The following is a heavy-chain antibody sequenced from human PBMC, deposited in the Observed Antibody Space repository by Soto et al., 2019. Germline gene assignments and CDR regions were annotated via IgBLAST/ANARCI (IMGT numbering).Heavy chain of an antibody. CDR2: IGGDGIGT. J-gene: IGHJ4*02. CDR3: AKGSPSCRPYFFDF. Sequence: DVQVLESGGNLVQPGGSLRLSCATSGFRLRGYAMGWVRQAPGKGLEWISAIGGDGIGTYYADSVKGRFTISKDFSMNTLFLHMNSLRADDTATYYCAKGSPSCRPYFFDFWGQGTLVIVSS. V-gene: IGHV3-23*01. D-gene: IGHD2-21*01. CDR1: GFRLRGYA.